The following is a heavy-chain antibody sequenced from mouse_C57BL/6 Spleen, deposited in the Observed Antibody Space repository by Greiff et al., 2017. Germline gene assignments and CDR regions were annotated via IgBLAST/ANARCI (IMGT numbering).Heavy chain of an antibody. CDR2: ISYDGSN. CDR3: ARDFDYGSRSNY. J-gene: IGHJ2*01. Sequence: EVQLQESGPGLVKPSQSLSLTCSVTGYSITSGYYWNWIRQFPGNKLEWMGYISYDGSNNYNPSLKNRISITRDTSKNQFFLKLNSVTTEDTATYYCARDFDYGSRSNYWGQGTTLTVSS. V-gene: IGHV3-6*01. D-gene: IGHD1-1*01. CDR1: GYSITSGYY.